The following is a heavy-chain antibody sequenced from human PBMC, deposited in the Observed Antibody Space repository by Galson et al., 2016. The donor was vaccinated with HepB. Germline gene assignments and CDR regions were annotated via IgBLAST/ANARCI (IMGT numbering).Heavy chain of an antibody. V-gene: IGHV4-31*03. Sequence: TLSLTCTVSGGSISSGYYYWSWIRQLPGKGLEWIGYISYSGSTDYNPSLQSRVTISADTSKNQSSLQLTSVTAADTAIYYCARDHCTGGVCYSSPWYYGMDVWDQGTTVTVSS. D-gene: IGHD2-8*02. CDR2: ISYSGST. CDR3: ARDHCTGGVCYSSPWYYGMDV. CDR1: GGSISSGYYY. J-gene: IGHJ6*02.